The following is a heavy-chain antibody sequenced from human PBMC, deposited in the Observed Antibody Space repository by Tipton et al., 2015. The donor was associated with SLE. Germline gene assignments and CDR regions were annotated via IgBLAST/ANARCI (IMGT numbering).Heavy chain of an antibody. D-gene: IGHD3-3*01. J-gene: IGHJ6*02. CDR1: GYTFTSYG. V-gene: IGHV1-18*01. CDR2: ISAYNGNT. Sequence: QSGAEVKKPGASVKVSCKASGYTFTSYGISWVRQAPGQGLEWMGWISAYNGNTNYAQKLQGSVTMTTDTSTSTAYMELSSLRSEETAVYYCARVGQAGYYDFWSGPRNTRRYGMDVWGQGTTVTVSS. CDR3: ARVGQAGYYDFWSGPRNTRRYGMDV.